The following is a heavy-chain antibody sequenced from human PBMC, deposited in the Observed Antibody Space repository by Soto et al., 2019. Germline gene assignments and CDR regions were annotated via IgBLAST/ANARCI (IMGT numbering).Heavy chain of an antibody. CDR3: SRVDPGETSPFDH. V-gene: IGHV1-46*03. Sequence: GAPVKVSCKASGYIFTSYYIHWARQAPGQGLEWMGWINPFDGSRMFAQSFQGRVTMTRDTSTSTVYMEVSSLRSEGTAVYYCSRVDPGETSPFDHWGEGTLVTGSS. J-gene: IGHJ4*02. D-gene: IGHD3-10*01. CDR1: GYIFTSYY. CDR2: INPFDGSR.